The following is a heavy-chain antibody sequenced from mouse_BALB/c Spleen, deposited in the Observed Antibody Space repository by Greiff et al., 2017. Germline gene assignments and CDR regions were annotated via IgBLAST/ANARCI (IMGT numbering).Heavy chain of an antibody. CDR1: GFSLTGYG. J-gene: IGHJ4*01. D-gene: IGHD4-1*01. CDR2: IWGDGST. Sequence: QVQLKESGPGLVAPSQSLSITCTVSGFSLTGYGVNWVRQPPGKGLEWLGMIWGDGSTDYNSALKSRLSISKDNSKSQVFLKMNSLQTDDTARYYCARVPRLTGYAMDYWGQGTSVTVSS. CDR3: ARVPRLTGYAMDY. V-gene: IGHV2-6-7*01.